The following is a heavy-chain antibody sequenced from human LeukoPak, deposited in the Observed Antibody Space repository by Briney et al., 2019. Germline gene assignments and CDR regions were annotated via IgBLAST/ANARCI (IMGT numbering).Heavy chain of an antibody. CDR3: ARDVPHNWFDT. V-gene: IGHV3-74*01. CDR2: INSDGGGA. J-gene: IGHJ5*02. CDR1: GITFGNNW. Sequence: GGSLRLSCAASGITFGNNWMHWVRQGPGKGLVWISRINSDGGGAIYADSVKGRSTVYRDNAKNTLYLQMNSLRAEDTAVYYCARDVPHNWFDTWGQGTLVTVSS.